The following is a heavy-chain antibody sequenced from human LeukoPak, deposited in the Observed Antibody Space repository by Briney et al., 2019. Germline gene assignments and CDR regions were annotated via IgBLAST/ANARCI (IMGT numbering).Heavy chain of an antibody. D-gene: IGHD3-3*01. V-gene: IGHV4-31*03. J-gene: IGHJ4*02. CDR3: ARRLGGIFGVPLIDY. Sequence: PSETLSLTCTVSGGSISSGGYYWSWLRQHPGKGLEWIGYIYYSGSTYYNPSLKSRVTISVDTSKNQFSLKLSSVTAADTAVHYCARRLGGIFGVPLIDYWGQGTLVTVSS. CDR2: IYYSGST. CDR1: GGSISSGGYY.